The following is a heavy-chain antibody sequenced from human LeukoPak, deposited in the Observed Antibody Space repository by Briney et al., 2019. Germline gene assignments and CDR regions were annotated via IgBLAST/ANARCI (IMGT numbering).Heavy chain of an antibody. CDR1: GGSISSYY. D-gene: IGHD6-6*01. CDR3: ARHRAYSSSSPFDY. CDR2: IYYTGST. J-gene: IGHJ4*02. Sequence: SETLSLTCTVSGGSISSYYWSWIRQPPGKRLEWIGYIYYTGSTNYNPSLRGRVTMFVDMSKNQFSLRLSSVTAADAAVYYCARHRAYSSSSPFDYWGQGTLVTVSS. V-gene: IGHV4-59*08.